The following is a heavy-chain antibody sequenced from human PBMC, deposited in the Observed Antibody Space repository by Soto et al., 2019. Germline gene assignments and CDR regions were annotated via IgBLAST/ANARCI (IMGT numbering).Heavy chain of an antibody. V-gene: IGHV4-39*02. D-gene: IGHD3-16*01. CDR1: GGSISSSSYY. Sequence: QLQLQESGPGLVKPSETLSLTCTVSGGSISSSSYYWGWIRQPPGKGLEWIGSIYYSGSTYYNPSLKSRVTISVDTSKNQFSLKLSSVTAADTTVYYCAREWGGDWYFDLWGRGTLVTVSS. J-gene: IGHJ2*01. CDR3: AREWGGDWYFDL. CDR2: IYYSGST.